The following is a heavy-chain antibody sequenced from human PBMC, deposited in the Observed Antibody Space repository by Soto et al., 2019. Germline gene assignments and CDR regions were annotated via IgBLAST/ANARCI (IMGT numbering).Heavy chain of an antibody. J-gene: IGHJ4*02. CDR3: ARHARGFDY. CDR1: GGSISSYY. Sequence: QVQLQESGPGLVKPSETLSLTCTVSGGSISSYYWSWIRQPPGKGLEWIGYIYYSGSTNYNPSLKSRVTISVDTSKNQFSLKLSSVTAADTAVYYCARHARGFDYWGQGTLVTVSS. CDR2: IYYSGST. V-gene: IGHV4-59*08.